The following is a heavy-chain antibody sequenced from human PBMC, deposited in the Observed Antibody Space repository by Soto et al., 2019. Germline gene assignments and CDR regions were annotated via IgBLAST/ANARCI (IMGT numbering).Heavy chain of an antibody. Sequence: GGSLRLSCAASGFTFSSYAMGWVRQAPGKGLEWVSAISGSGGSTYYADSVKGRFTISRDNSKNTLYLQMNSLRAEDTAVYYCAKDRDITIFGVAPYYFDYWGQGTLVTVSS. D-gene: IGHD3-3*01. CDR2: ISGSGGST. CDR3: AKDRDITIFGVAPYYFDY. J-gene: IGHJ4*02. CDR1: GFTFSSYA. V-gene: IGHV3-23*01.